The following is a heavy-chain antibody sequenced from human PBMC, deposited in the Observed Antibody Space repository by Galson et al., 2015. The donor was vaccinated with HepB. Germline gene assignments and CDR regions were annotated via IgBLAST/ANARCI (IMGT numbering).Heavy chain of an antibody. J-gene: IGHJ4*02. CDR2: IYSDA. V-gene: IGHV3-53*01. Sequence: SLRLSCAASGFTVSYNHMSWVRQAPGKGLEWVAIIYSDAYYADSVKGRFTISIDNSRNTLYLQMNSLRAEDTAVYYCARGAHDSSAYYRDYFDYWGQGTLVTVSP. CDR3: ARGAHDSSAYYRDYFDY. CDR1: GFTVSYNH. D-gene: IGHD3-22*01.